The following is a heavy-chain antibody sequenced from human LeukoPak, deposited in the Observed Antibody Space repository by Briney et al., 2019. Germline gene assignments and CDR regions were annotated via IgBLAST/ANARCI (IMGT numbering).Heavy chain of an antibody. CDR2: ISGSGGST. CDR1: GFTFSSYA. D-gene: IGHD3-10*02. V-gene: IGHV3-23*01. Sequence: QSGGSLRLSCAASGFTFSSYAMSWVRQAPGKGLEWVSAISGSGGSTYYADSVKGRFTISRDNSKNTLYLQMNSLRAEDTAVYYCAKSATSDRITLYYFDYWGQGTLVTVSS. CDR3: AKSATSDRITLYYFDY. J-gene: IGHJ4*02.